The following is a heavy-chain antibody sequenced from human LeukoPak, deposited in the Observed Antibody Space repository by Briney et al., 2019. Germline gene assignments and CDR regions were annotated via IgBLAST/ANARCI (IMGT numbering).Heavy chain of an antibody. J-gene: IGHJ6*02. V-gene: IGHV4-59*08. CDR2: IYYIGST. CDR3: ARHLAYYHYYGMDV. Sequence: PSETLSLTCTVSGGFISSYYWSWIRQPPGKGLEWIGYIYYIGSTNYNPSLKSRVTISVDTSKNQFFLKLSSVTAADTAVYYCARHLAYYHYYGMDVWGQGTPVTVSS. CDR1: GGFISSYY.